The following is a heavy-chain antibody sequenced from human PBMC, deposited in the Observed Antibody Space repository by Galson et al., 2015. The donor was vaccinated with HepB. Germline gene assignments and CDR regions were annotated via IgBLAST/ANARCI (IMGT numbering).Heavy chain of an antibody. Sequence: ETLSLTCTVSGGSISSYYWSWIRQPPGKGLEWIGYIYYSGSTNYNPSLKSRVTISVDTSKNQFSLKLSSVTAADTAVYYCARGEGTGDPFFDYWGQGTLVTVSS. D-gene: IGHD7-27*01. J-gene: IGHJ4*02. CDR3: ARGEGTGDPFFDY. CDR2: IYYSGST. V-gene: IGHV4-59*01. CDR1: GGSISSYY.